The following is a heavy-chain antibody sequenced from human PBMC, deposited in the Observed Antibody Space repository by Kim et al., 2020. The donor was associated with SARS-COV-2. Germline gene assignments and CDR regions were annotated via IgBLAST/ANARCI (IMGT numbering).Heavy chain of an antibody. J-gene: IGHJ6*02. CDR3: AKSVRDYYYNDMDV. D-gene: IGHD3-10*01. Sequence: GGSLRLSCAASGFTFSNYAMSWVRQAPGKGLEWVSGISGSGVNTFYADSVKGRFTISRDNSKNTLYVQVNSLRSDDTAVYYCAKSVRDYYYNDMDVRGQG. V-gene: IGHV3-23*01. CDR1: GFTFSNYA. CDR2: ISGSGVNT.